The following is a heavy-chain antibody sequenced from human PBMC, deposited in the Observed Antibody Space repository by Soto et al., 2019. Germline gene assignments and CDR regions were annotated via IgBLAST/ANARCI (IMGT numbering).Heavy chain of an antibody. J-gene: IGHJ6*02. CDR1: GDSVSSNSAA. D-gene: IGHD6-13*01. CDR3: ARDAAAENYYGMDV. CDR2: TYYRSKWYN. V-gene: IGHV6-1*01. Sequence: XQALSLPSAISGDSVSSNSAAWNLIRHSPSRGLEWLGRTYYRSKWYNDYAVSVKSRITINPDTSKNQFSLQLNSVTPEDTAVYYCARDAAAENYYGMDVWGQGTTVTVSS.